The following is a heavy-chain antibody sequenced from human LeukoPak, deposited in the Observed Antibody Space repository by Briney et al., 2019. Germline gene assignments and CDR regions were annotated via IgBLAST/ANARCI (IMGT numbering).Heavy chain of an antibody. Sequence: PGGSLRLSCEVFGFTFSTSAMSWVRQAPGKGLEWVSAISGSGDYTYYADSVKGRFTISRDDSKSTLYLQMNSLRAEDTAIYYCATDPRTGRWLGFLHWGQGTLVTVSS. D-gene: IGHD6-19*01. CDR3: ATDPRTGRWLGFLH. J-gene: IGHJ1*01. CDR1: GFTFSTSA. V-gene: IGHV3-23*01. CDR2: ISGSGDYT.